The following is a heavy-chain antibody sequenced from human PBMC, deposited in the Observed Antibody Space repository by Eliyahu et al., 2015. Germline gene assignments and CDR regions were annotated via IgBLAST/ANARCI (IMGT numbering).Heavy chain of an antibody. V-gene: IGHV3-15*01. D-gene: IGHD2-21*02. CDR2: IKSKTDGGTT. CDR3: TTDLPDVIVVVTAIFY. Sequence: ALGEELEWVGRIKSKTDGGTTDYAAPVKGRFTISRDDSKNTLYLQMNSLKTEDTAVYYCTTDLPDVIVVVTAIFYWGQGTLVTVSS. J-gene: IGHJ4*02.